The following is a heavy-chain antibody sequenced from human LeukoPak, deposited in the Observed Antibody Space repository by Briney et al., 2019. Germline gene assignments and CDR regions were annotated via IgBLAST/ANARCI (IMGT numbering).Heavy chain of an antibody. J-gene: IGHJ4*02. V-gene: IGHV3-7*01. D-gene: IGHD6-13*01. Sequence: GGSLRLSCAASGFTFSSYWMSWVRQAPGKGLEWVANIKQDGSEKYYMDSVKGRFTISRDNAKNSLYLQMNSLRAEDTAVYYCARPFSSWYVPGAYYFDYWGQGTLVTVSS. CDR1: GFTFSSYW. CDR2: IKQDGSEK. CDR3: ARPFSSWYVPGAYYFDY.